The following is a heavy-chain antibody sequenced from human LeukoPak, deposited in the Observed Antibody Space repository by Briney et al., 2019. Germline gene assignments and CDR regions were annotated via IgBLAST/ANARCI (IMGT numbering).Heavy chain of an antibody. V-gene: IGHV3-33*01. Sequence: PGGSLRLSCAASGFTFSSYGMHWVRQAPGKGLEWVAVIWYDGGNKYYADSVKGRFTISRDNSKNTLDLKMNSLRAEDTAVYYCARDGGSYRNFGWYDPWGQGTLVTVSS. J-gene: IGHJ5*02. CDR3: ARDGGSYRNFGWYDP. D-gene: IGHD1-26*01. CDR1: GFTFSSYG. CDR2: IWYDGGNK.